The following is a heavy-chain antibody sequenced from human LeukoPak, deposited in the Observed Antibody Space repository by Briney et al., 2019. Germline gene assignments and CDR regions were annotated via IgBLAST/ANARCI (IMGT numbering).Heavy chain of an antibody. D-gene: IGHD1-1*01. Sequence: GGSLRLSCAAAGFTFSSCEMNWVRQAPGKGLEWLSYISSSGSTIYYADPVKGRFTISRDNAKNSLYLQMNSLRAEDTAVYYCARGASNWNFDYYGMDVWGQGTTVTVSS. J-gene: IGHJ6*02. V-gene: IGHV3-48*03. CDR2: ISSSGSTI. CDR1: GFTFSSCE. CDR3: ARGASNWNFDYYGMDV.